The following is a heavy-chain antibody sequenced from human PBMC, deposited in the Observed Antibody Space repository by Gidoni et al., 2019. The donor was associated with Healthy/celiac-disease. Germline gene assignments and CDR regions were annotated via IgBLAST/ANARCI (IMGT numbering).Heavy chain of an antibody. CDR3: AKDRTMIASGAFDI. V-gene: IGHV3-9*01. CDR1: GFTFDDYA. J-gene: IGHJ3*02. Sequence: EVQLVESGGGLVQPGRSMRLSCAASGFTFDDYAMPWVRQAPGKGLEWVSGISWNSGSIGYADSVKGRFTISRDNAKNSLYLQMNSLRAEDTALYYCAKDRTMIASGAFDIWGQGTMVTVSS. CDR2: ISWNSGSI. D-gene: IGHD3-22*01.